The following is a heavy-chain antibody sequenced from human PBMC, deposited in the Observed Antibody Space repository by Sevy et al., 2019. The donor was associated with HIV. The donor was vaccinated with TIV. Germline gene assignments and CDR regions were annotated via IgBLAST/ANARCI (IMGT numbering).Heavy chain of an antibody. V-gene: IGHV6-1*01. Sequence: SETLSLTCAISGDSVSSNSAAWNWIRQSPSRGLEWLGRTYYRSKWYNDYAVFVKSRITINPDTSKNQFSLQLNSVTPEDSAVYFCARGSVGVATINYYYCMDVWGQGTTVTVSS. J-gene: IGHJ6*02. CDR2: TYYRSKWYN. CDR3: ARGSVGVATINYYYCMDV. CDR1: GDSVSSNSAA. D-gene: IGHD5-12*01.